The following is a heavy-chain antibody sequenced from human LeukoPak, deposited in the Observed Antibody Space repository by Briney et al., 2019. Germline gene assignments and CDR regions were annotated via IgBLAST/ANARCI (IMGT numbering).Heavy chain of an antibody. CDR2: IYYSGST. D-gene: IGHD6-19*01. CDR3: ARVFRIAVAGTNFDY. CDR1: GGSISSSSYY. Sequence: SETLSLTCTVSGGSISSSSYYWGWIRQPPGKGLEWIGSIYYSGSTYYNPSLKSRVTISVGTSKNQFSLKLSSVTAADTAVYYCARVFRIAVAGTNFDYWGQGTLVTVSS. V-gene: IGHV4-39*07. J-gene: IGHJ4*02.